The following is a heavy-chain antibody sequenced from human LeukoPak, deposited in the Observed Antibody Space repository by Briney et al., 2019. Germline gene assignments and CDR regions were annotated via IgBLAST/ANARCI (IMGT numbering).Heavy chain of an antibody. CDR2: INPNSGGT. D-gene: IGHD2-15*01. CDR3: ARDYCSGGSCYSDEFDY. Sequence: GASVKVSCKASGYTFTGYYMHWVRQAPGQGLERMGWINPNSGGTNYAQKFQGRVTMTRDTSISTAYMELSRLRSDDTAVYYCARDYCSGGSCYSDEFDYWGQGTLVTVSS. CDR1: GYTFTGYY. J-gene: IGHJ4*02. V-gene: IGHV1-2*02.